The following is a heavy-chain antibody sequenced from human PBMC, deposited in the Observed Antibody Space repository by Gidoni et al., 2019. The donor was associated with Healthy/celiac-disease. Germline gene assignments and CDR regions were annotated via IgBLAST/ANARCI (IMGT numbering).Heavy chain of an antibody. Sequence: QVHLVQSGPAVKKPGASVTVSCKASGYTFPAYYIHWVRQAPGQGLEWMGWIHPNSGGTNYAQKFQGRVTMTGDTSISTAYMELKSLRSDDTAVYYCARGLMTTVNTGAYWGQGTLVSVSS. D-gene: IGHD4-4*01. J-gene: IGHJ4*02. V-gene: IGHV1-2*02. CDR1: GYTFPAYY. CDR2: IHPNSGGT. CDR3: ARGLMTTVNTGAY.